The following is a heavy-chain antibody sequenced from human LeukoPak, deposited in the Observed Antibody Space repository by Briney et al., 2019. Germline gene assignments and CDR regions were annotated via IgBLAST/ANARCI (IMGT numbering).Heavy chain of an antibody. Sequence: ASVKVSCKASGYTFTAYYIHWVRQAPGQGLEWMGRINPKNGDTNYAQKFQDRVTMTRNTSISTAYMELSSLRSEDTAVYYCARAWYYYYMDVWGKGTTVTISS. CDR1: GYTFTAYY. V-gene: IGHV1-2*06. CDR2: INPKNGDT. J-gene: IGHJ6*03. CDR3: ARAWYYYYMDV.